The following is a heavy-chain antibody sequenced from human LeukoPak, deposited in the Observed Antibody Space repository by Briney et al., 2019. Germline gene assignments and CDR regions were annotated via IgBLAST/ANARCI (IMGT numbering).Heavy chain of an antibody. J-gene: IGHJ5*02. CDR3: ARGQGLLWFGELLLYNWFDP. Sequence: ASVKVSCKASGYTFTSYDINWVRQATGQGLEWMGRMNPNSCNTGYAQKFQGRVTMTRNTSISTAYMELSSLRSEDTAVYYCARGQGLLWFGELLLYNWFDPWGQGTLVTVSS. V-gene: IGHV1-8*01. CDR1: GYTFTSYD. CDR2: MNPNSCNT. D-gene: IGHD3-10*01.